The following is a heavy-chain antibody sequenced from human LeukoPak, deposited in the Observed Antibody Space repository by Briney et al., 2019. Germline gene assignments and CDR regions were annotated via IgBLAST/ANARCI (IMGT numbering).Heavy chain of an antibody. CDR3: ARQRFNVYGSGSYYNWQIDY. Sequence: SETLSLTCNVSGGSISSYYWSWIRQPPGKGLEWIGYIYYSGSTNYNPSLKSRVTISVDTSKNQFSLKLSSVTAADTAVYYCARQRFNVYGSGSYYNWQIDYWGQGTLVTVSS. V-gene: IGHV4-59*01. CDR2: IYYSGST. J-gene: IGHJ4*02. D-gene: IGHD3-10*01. CDR1: GGSISSYY.